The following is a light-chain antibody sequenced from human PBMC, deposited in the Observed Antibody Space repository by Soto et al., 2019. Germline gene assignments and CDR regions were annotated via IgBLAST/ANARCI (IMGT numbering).Light chain of an antibody. CDR3: QQFSRYPLT. Sequence: EFLFTQFPCIMHLYPGERATLPCRPSQTVRNNYLAWYQQKPGQAPRLLIYDASSRATGIPDRFSGGGSGTDFTLTISRLEPEDFAVYYCQQFSRYPLTFGGGTKVDIK. J-gene: IGKJ4*01. CDR1: QTVRNNY. V-gene: IGKV3-20*01. CDR2: DAS.